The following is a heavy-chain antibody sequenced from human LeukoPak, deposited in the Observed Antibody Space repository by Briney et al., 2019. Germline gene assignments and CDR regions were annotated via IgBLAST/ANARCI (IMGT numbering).Heavy chain of an antibody. D-gene: IGHD3-22*01. J-gene: IGHJ5*02. Sequence: ASVKVSCKASGYTFTGYYLHWVRQAPGQGLEWMGWINPDSGGTNYARKFQGRVTMTRDTSISTAYMELSRLRSDDTAVYYCARCYDSSGSHNNWFDPWGQGTLVTVSS. CDR1: GYTFTGYY. V-gene: IGHV1-2*02. CDR3: ARCYDSSGSHNNWFDP. CDR2: INPDSGGT.